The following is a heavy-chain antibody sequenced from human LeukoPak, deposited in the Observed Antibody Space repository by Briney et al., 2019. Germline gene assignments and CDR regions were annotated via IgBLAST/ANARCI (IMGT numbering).Heavy chain of an antibody. CDR3: ARERAYYYDSSGYYLDAFDI. CDR1: GFTFSSYA. V-gene: IGHV3-30*04. Sequence: GGSLRLSCAASGFTFSSYAMHWVRQAPGKGLEWVAVISYDGSNKYYADSVKGRFTISRDNSKNTLYLQMNSLRAEDTAVYYCARERAYYYDSSGYYLDAFDIWGQGTMVTVSS. D-gene: IGHD3-22*01. CDR2: ISYDGSNK. J-gene: IGHJ3*02.